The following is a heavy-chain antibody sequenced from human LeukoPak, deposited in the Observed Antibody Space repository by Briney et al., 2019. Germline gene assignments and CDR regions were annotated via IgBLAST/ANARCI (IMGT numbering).Heavy chain of an antibody. V-gene: IGHV4-59*01. D-gene: IGHD2-15*01. J-gene: IGHJ4*02. CDR2: IHDSGST. CDR3: ARDRREQYCSGGSCYSALGFFDY. Sequence: SETLSLTCTLSGGSISSYYWSWIRQPPGKGLEWIGYIHDSGSTNYNPSLKSRVTISVDTSKNRFSLKLSSVTAADTAVYYCARDRREQYCSGGSCYSALGFFDYWGQGTLVTVSS. CDR1: GGSISSYY.